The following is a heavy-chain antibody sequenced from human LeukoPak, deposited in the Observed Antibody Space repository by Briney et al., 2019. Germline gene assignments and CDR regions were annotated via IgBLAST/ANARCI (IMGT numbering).Heavy chain of an antibody. CDR2: INPNSGGT. D-gene: IGHD5-12*01. CDR1: VYTFTGYY. Sequence: ASLKVSCKASVYTFTGYYMYWVRQAPGQGLEWMGWINPNSGGTNYAQKFQGRATMTRDTSISTAYMELSRLRSDDTAVYYCARIGQDIATDYWGQGTLVTVSS. CDR3: ARIGQDIATDY. V-gene: IGHV1-2*02. J-gene: IGHJ4*02.